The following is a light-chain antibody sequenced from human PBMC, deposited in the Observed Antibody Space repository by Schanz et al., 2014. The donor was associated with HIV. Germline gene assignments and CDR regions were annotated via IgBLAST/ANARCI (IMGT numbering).Light chain of an antibody. Sequence: EIVLTQSPGTLSVSPGERATLSCRASQTVSNNLAWYQQKPGQAPRLLIYGASHRATGIPDRFSGSGSGTDFTLTISRLEPEDFAVYYCQQYGSSPPYTFGQGTNLEIK. CDR3: QQYGSSPPYT. CDR2: GAS. J-gene: IGKJ2*01. CDR1: QTVSNN. V-gene: IGKV3-20*01.